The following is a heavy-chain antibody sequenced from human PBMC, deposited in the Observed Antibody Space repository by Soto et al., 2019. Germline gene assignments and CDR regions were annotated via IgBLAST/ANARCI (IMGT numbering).Heavy chain of an antibody. CDR1: GFIVSTSY. D-gene: IGHD1-26*01. CDR2: IYTGVGA. V-gene: IGHV3-66*01. J-gene: IGHJ4*02. CDR3: ARDSYSVY. Sequence: EVQLVESGGGLVQPGGSLRLSCAASGFIVSTSYMNWVRQAPGKGLEWVSAIYTGVGAYYADSVKGRFTISRDDSKNTVYLQMNSLRAEDTAVYYCARDSYSVYWGQGTLVTVSS.